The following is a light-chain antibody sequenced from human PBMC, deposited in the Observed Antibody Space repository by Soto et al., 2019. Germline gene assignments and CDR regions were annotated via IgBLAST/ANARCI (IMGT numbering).Light chain of an antibody. V-gene: IGKV3-20*01. J-gene: IGKJ3*01. CDR1: QSVSSNY. CDR3: QQSGT. CDR2: GAS. Sequence: EIVLTQSPGTLSLSPGERATLSCRASQSVSSNYLAWYQQKPGQAPRLLIYGASSRATGIPDRFSGSGSGTDFTLTISRLEPEDFAVYYCQQSGTFGPGTKVDIK.